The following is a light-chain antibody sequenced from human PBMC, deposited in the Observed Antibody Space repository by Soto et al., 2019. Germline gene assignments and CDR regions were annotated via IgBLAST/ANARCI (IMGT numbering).Light chain of an antibody. CDR1: QSVISSY. V-gene: IGKV3-20*01. CDR3: QYYGDSPLVT. J-gene: IGKJ3*01. CDR2: GTS. Sequence: IVWTQSPGTLSLSPGERATLSCRASQSVISSYLGWYQQKPGQAPRLLIYGTSTRASGITDRFSGSGSGTDLTLTIIRVEPEDFAVYYCQYYGDSPLVTFGPGTKVDIK.